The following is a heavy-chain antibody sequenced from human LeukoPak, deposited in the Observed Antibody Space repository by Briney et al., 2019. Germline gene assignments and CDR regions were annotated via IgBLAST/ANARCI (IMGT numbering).Heavy chain of an antibody. CDR2: IYHSGST. CDR3: ARVRAVAGTPPDY. CDR1: GYSISSNYH. D-gene: IGHD6-19*01. J-gene: IGHJ4*02. Sequence: KPSETLSLTCTVSGYSISSNYHWGWIRQPPGKGLEWIATIYHSGSTYYNPSLKSRVTISVDTSKNQFSLKMRSVTAADTAVYYCARVRAVAGTPPDYWGQGTLVTVSS. V-gene: IGHV4-38-2*02.